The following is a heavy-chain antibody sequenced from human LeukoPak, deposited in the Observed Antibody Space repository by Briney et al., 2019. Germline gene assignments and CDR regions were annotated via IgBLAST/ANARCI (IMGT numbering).Heavy chain of an antibody. CDR1: GSSFTSYW. J-gene: IGHJ4*02. Sequence: GASLKISCKGSGSSFTSYWIGWVRPMPGKGLEWMGIIYPGDSDTRYSPSFQGQVTISADKSISTAYLQWSSLKASDTAMYYCARPRVDYYYDSSGYSTGYYFDYWGQGTLVTVSS. CDR2: IYPGDSDT. CDR3: ARPRVDYYYDSSGYSTGYYFDY. V-gene: IGHV5-51*01. D-gene: IGHD3-22*01.